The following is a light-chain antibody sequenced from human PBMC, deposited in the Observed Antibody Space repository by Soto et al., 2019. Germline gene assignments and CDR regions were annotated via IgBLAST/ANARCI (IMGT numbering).Light chain of an antibody. CDR1: QRVSSN. V-gene: IGKV3-15*01. J-gene: IGKJ5*01. CDR3: QQRSDSIT. CDR2: GAS. Sequence: EIVMPQSPATLSVSPGERATLSCRASQRVSSNLAWYQQKPGQAPRLLIYGASTRATGIPARFSGRGSGADFTLTISSLEPEDFAVYYCQQRSDSITFGQGTRREIK.